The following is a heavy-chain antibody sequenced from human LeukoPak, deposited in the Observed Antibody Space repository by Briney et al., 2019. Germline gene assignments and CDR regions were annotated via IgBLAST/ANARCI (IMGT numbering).Heavy chain of an antibody. CDR1: GFTFSDYY. V-gene: IGHV3-11*01. D-gene: IGHD3-22*01. Sequence: GGSLRLSCAASGFTFSDYYMSWIRQAPGKGLEWVSYISSSGSTKYYADSVKGRFTISRDNAKNSLYLQMNSLRAEDTAVYYCARVLGYYDSSGPHFDYWGQGTLVTVSS. J-gene: IGHJ4*02. CDR2: ISSSGSTK. CDR3: ARVLGYYDSSGPHFDY.